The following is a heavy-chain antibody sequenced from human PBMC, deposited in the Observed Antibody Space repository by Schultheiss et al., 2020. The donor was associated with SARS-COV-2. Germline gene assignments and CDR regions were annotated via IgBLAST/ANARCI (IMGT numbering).Heavy chain of an antibody. CDR1: GFILNTYA. V-gene: IGHV3-23*01. D-gene: IGHD6-19*01. J-gene: IGHJ4*02. CDR2: ISGSGGST. CDR3: AKAPIYSSGWYFDY. Sequence: GGSLRLSCATSGFILNTYAMNWVRQAPGKGLEWVSAISGSGGSTYYADSVKGRFTISRDNSKNTLYLQMNSLRAEDTAVYYCAKAPIYSSGWYFDYWGQGTLVTVSS.